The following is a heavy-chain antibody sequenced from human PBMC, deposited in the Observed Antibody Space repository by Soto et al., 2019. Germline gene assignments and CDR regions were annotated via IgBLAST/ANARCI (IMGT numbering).Heavy chain of an antibody. CDR1: GGSISSGDYY. CDR3: ASHRAQYRSSWYSYYYYGMDV. Sequence: PSETRSLTCTVSGGSISSGDYYWSWIRQPPGKGLEWIGYIYYSGSTYYNPSLKSRVTISVDTSKNQFSLKLSSVTAADTAVYYCASHRAQYRSSWYSYYYYGMDVWGPGTTVTVFS. D-gene: IGHD6-13*01. CDR2: IYYSGST. V-gene: IGHV4-30-4*01. J-gene: IGHJ6*02.